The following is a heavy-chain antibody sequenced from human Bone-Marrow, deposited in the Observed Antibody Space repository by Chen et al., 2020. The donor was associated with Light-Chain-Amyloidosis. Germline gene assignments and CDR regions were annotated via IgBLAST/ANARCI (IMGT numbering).Heavy chain of an antibody. V-gene: IGHV4-61*01. Sequence: QLQESGPGLLEPSKTLSLTCTVSGVSTITSREYYWGWMRQTPGKGLEWIGYVYYSGSTNYNPSLKSRVTISVDTSKNQLSLKLNSVTAADTAVYYCARDRRFGNFDYWGQGTLVTVSS. D-gene: IGHD3-10*01. J-gene: IGHJ4*02. CDR1: GVSTITSREYY. CDR2: VYYSGST. CDR3: ARDRRFGNFDY.